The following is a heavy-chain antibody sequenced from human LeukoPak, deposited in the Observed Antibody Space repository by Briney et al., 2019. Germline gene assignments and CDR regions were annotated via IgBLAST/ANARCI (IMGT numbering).Heavy chain of an antibody. CDR2: ISASGGST. CDR1: GFTFSSYA. Sequence: GGSLRLSCAASGFTFSSYAMSWVRQAPGKGLEWVSAISASGGSTYYAGSVKGRFTISRDNSKNTLYLQMNSLRAEDTAVYFCAKERQAGDYFTSDYWGQGTLVTVSS. J-gene: IGHJ4*02. D-gene: IGHD4-17*01. CDR3: AKERQAGDYFTSDY. V-gene: IGHV3-23*01.